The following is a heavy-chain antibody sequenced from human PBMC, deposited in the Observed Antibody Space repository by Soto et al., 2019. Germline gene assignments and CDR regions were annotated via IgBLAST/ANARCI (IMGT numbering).Heavy chain of an antibody. CDR1: GFSLSTSGVG. Sequence: QITLKESGPPLVKPTQTLTLTCTFSGFSLSTSGVGVAWIRQPPGKALEWLALIYWDDDKRYRPSLESRLTITKDTSKNPVVLTRTNIDSVDTATYYCAYLPCSGGSCYWFSFSGMDVWGQGTTVTVSS. V-gene: IGHV2-5*02. D-gene: IGHD2-15*01. J-gene: IGHJ6*02. CDR3: AYLPCSGGSCYWFSFSGMDV. CDR2: IYWDDDK.